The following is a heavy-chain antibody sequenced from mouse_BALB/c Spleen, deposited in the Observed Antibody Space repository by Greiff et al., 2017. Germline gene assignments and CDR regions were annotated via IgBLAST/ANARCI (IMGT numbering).Heavy chain of an antibody. D-gene: IGHD2-1*01. J-gene: IGHJ2*01. CDR1: GFTFSSYG. V-gene: IGHV5-6*02. CDR3: ARGGLYGNYGNY. CDR2: ISSGGSYT. Sequence: EVKLMESGGDLVKPGGSLKLSCAASGFTFSSYGMSWVRQTPDKRLEWVATISSGGSYTYYPDSVKGRFTISRDNAKNTLYLQMSSLKSEDTAMYYCARGGLYGNYGNYWGQGTTLTVSS.